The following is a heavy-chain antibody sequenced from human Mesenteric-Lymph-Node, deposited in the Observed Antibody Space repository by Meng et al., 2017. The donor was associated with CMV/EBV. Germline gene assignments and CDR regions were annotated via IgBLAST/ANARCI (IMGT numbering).Heavy chain of an antibody. CDR2: IYYSGST. CDR1: GGSISSSSYY. D-gene: IGHD3-10*01. V-gene: IGHV4-61*01. CDR3: ARDNGFGELSKHWSWFDP. Sequence: SETLSLTCTVSGGSISSSSYYWGWIRQPPGKGLEWIGYIYYSGSTNYNPSLKSRVTISVDTSKNQFSLKLSSVTAADTAVYYCARDNGFGELSKHWSWFDPWGQGTLVTVSS. J-gene: IGHJ5*02.